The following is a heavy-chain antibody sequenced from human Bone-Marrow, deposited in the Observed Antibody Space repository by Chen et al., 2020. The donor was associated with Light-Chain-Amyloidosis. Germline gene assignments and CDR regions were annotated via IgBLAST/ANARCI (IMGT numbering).Heavy chain of an antibody. CDR3: AKEMGIHNGAFDI. D-gene: IGHD2-8*01. CDR1: GFTFNDYW. V-gene: IGHV3-74*01. Sequence: EVQLVESGGGLVQPGGSLRLSCAASGFTFNDYWMHWVRQVPGKGLVWVARIKSDGSATNYADSVKGRFTTSRDNADNSLTLHMDDLRVEDTGVYFCAKEMGIHNGAFDIWGRGTVVTVSS. CDR2: IKSDGSAT. J-gene: IGHJ3*02.